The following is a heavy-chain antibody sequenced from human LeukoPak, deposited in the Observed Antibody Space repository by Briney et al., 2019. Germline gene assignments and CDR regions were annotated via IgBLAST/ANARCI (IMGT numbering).Heavy chain of an antibody. Sequence: PGGSLRLSCAASGFTFSSYGMHWVRQAPGKGLEWVAVIWYDGSNKYYADSVEGRFTISRDNSKNTLYLQMNSLRAEDTAVYYCAKGDQKYCSGGSCYPIDYWGQGTLVTVSS. CDR1: GFTFSSYG. J-gene: IGHJ4*02. CDR3: AKGDQKYCSGGSCYPIDY. CDR2: IWYDGSNK. D-gene: IGHD2-15*01. V-gene: IGHV3-33*06.